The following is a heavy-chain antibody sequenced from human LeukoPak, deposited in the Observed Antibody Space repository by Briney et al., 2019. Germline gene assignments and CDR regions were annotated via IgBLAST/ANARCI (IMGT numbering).Heavy chain of an antibody. D-gene: IGHD5-24*01. Sequence: PGGSLRLSCEASGFNLNYYWLGWVRQAPGKGLEWVALIHHDESEKYYVDSVKGRFSISRDNAKSSVYPQTDSLRVDDTAVYYCSRWVSQYYFDYWGQGALVSVSS. CDR1: GFNLNYYW. CDR3: SRWVSQYYFDY. CDR2: IHHDESEK. V-gene: IGHV3-7*01. J-gene: IGHJ4*02.